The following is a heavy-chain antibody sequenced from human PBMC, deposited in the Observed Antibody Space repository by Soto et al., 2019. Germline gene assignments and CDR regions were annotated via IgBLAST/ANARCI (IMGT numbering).Heavy chain of an antibody. CDR3: ARAYFGYYGSESYMFNGMDV. D-gene: IGHD3-10*01. Sequence: SEKVSCKASGCPFTRYDINLVRLATGQGLEWMGWMNPNSGNTGYAQKFQGRVTMTRNTSISTAYMELSSLRSEDTAVYYCARAYFGYYGSESYMFNGMDVWGQGITVTVSS. CDR2: MNPNSGNT. J-gene: IGHJ6*02. V-gene: IGHV1-8*01. CDR1: GCPFTRYD.